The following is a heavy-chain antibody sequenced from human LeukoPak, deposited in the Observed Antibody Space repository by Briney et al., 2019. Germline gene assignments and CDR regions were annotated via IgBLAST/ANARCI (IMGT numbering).Heavy chain of an antibody. CDR3: ASLGVDYDSSGYPANLVDY. J-gene: IGHJ4*02. CDR2: ISSSSSYI. V-gene: IGHV3-21*01. Sequence: GGSLRLSCAASGFTFSSYSMNWVRQAPGKGLEWVSSISSSSSYIYYADSVKGRFTISRDNAKNSLYLQMNSLRAEDTAVYYCASLGVDYDSSGYPANLVDYWGQGTLVTVSS. CDR1: GFTFSSYS. D-gene: IGHD3-22*01.